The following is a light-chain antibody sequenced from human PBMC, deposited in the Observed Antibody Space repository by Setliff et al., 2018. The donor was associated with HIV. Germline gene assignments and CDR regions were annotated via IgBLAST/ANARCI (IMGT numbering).Light chain of an antibody. CDR1: RSNIGSNL. CDR3: AAWDDSLNAVV. CDR2: RDN. V-gene: IGLV1-44*01. J-gene: IGLJ2*01. Sequence: SMSATPGRRVTIFCTGGRSNIGSNLVNWYQQLPGTAPKLLIFRDNQRPSGVPDRFSGFKSGTSASLAISGLQSEDEADYYCAAWDDSLNAVVFGGGTKVTVL.